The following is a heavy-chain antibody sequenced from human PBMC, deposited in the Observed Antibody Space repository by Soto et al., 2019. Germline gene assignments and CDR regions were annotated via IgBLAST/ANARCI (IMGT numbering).Heavy chain of an antibody. CDR3: ARDNSSSSCYYMDV. D-gene: IGHD6-13*01. CDR2: ISSSSSYI. V-gene: IGHV3-21*01. CDR1: GFTFSSYS. J-gene: IGHJ6*03. Sequence: GGSLRLSCAASGFTFSSYSMNWVRQAPGKGLEWVSSISSSSSYIYYADSVKGRFTISRDNAKNSLYLQMNSLRAEDTAWYCCARDNSSSSCYYMDVWGKGTTVTVSS.